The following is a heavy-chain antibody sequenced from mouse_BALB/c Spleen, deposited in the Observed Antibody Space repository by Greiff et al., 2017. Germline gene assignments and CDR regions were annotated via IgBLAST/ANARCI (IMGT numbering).Heavy chain of an antibody. D-gene: IGHD2-3*01. CDR2: ISSGGSYT. J-gene: IGHJ3*01. V-gene: IGHV5-6*01. CDR1: GFTFSSYG. CDR3: ARHAGNGYYEAWFAD. Sequence: EVMLVESGGDLVKPGGSLKLSCAASGFTFSSYGMSWVRQTPDKRLEWVATISSGGSYTYYPDSVKGRFTISRDNAKNTLYLKMSSLKSEDTAMYYCARHAGNGYYEAWFADWGQGTLVTVSA.